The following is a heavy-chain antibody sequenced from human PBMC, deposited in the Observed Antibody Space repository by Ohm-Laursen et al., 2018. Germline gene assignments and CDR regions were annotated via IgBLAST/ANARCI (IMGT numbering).Heavy chain of an antibody. CDR3: ARDVAHGGYGFGMDV. D-gene: IGHD5-12*01. V-gene: IGHV3-7*01. J-gene: IGHJ6*02. Sequence: SLRLSCAATGLTFSSYWMMWVRQAPGKGLECVAHIKQDGSEKYYVDSVKGRFTISRDNAKNSLYLQMNSLRAEDTAVYYCARDVAHGGYGFGMDVWGQGTTVTVSS. CDR2: IKQDGSEK. CDR1: GLTFSSYW.